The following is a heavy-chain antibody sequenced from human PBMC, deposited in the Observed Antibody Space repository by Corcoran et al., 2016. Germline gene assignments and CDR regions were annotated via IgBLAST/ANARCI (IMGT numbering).Heavy chain of an antibody. CDR1: GFTFSSYG. J-gene: IGHJ4*02. Sequence: QVQLVESGGGVVQPGRSLRLSCAASGFTFSSYGMHWVRQAPGKGLEWVAVISYDGSNKYYADSVKGRFTISRDNSKNTLYLQMNSLRAEDTAVYYCAKEKAIAVAGKAPPGYWGQGTLVTVSS. V-gene: IGHV3-30*18. CDR2: ISYDGSNK. D-gene: IGHD6-19*01. CDR3: AKEKAIAVAGKAPPGY.